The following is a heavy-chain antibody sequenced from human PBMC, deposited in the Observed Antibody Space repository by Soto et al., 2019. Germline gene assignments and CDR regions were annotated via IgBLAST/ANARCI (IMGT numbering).Heavy chain of an antibody. CDR1: GFSLSTSGVG. J-gene: IGHJ4*02. CDR3: AHRRNVELGPLRLFDY. V-gene: IGHV2-5*02. D-gene: IGHD2-15*01. Sequence: QITLKEYGPTLLKPTQTLTLTCTFSGFSLSTSGVGVGWIRQPPGEALEWLALIYWDDDKRYSTSLQSRLTITKDTSKNQVVLTMTDMDPVDTATYFCAHRRNVELGPLRLFDYWGQGTQVTVSS. CDR2: IYWDDDK.